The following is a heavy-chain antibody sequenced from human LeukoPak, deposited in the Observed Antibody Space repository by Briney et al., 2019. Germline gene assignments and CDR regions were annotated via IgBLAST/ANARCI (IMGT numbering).Heavy chain of an antibody. Sequence: GGSLRLSCAASGFTFSSYAMHWVRQAPGKGLEWVAVISYDGSNKYYADSVRGRFTISRDNSKNTLYLQMNSLRAEDTAVYYCARDQTSRFDPWGQGTLVTVSS. V-gene: IGHV3-30*04. CDR1: GFTFSSYA. D-gene: IGHD1-1*01. CDR3: ARDQTSRFDP. CDR2: ISYDGSNK. J-gene: IGHJ5*02.